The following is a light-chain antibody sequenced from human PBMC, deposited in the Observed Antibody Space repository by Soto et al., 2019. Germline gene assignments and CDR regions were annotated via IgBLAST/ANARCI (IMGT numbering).Light chain of an antibody. CDR1: QSVDSN. V-gene: IGKV3-15*01. CDR2: GAS. CDR3: QQYNNWWT. Sequence: EIVMTQSPSTLSVSPGERATLSFRASQSVDSNLAWYQQKPGQAPRLLIYGASTRATGISARFSGSGSGTEFTLTISSLQSEGFGVYYCQQYNNWWTFGQGTKVDIK. J-gene: IGKJ1*01.